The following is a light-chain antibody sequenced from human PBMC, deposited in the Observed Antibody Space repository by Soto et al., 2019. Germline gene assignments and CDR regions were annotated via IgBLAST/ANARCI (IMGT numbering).Light chain of an antibody. CDR3: SSYTSSSPLV. CDR1: SNDVGGYNY. Sequence: QSVLAQPASVSGSPGQSITISCTGTSNDVGGYNYVSWYQQHPGKAPKLMIYDVSDRPSGVSNRFSGSKSGNTAPLTISGLQAEDEADYYCSSYTSSSPLVFGTGTKVTVL. CDR2: DVS. V-gene: IGLV2-14*01. J-gene: IGLJ1*01.